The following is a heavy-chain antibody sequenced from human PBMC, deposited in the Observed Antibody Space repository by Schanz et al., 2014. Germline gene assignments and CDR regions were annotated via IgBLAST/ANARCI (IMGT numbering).Heavy chain of an antibody. CDR3: ARWFLIRGVILDS. D-gene: IGHD3-10*01. CDR1: GFTLSNYA. J-gene: IGHJ4*02. V-gene: IGHV3-48*01. CDR2: ISSSSSTR. Sequence: EVQLVESGGGVVQPGRSLRLSCAASGFTLSNYAMNWVRQAPGKGLEWVSYISSSSSTRYYADSVKGRFTISRDNSRDTVYLQMNSLRADDTAMYYCARWFLIRGVILDSWGQGTLVTVSS.